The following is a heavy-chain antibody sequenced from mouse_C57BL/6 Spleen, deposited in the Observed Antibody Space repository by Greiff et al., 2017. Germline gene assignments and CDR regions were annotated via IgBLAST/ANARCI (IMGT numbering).Heavy chain of an antibody. CDR1: GYTFTDYY. CDR2: IGPGSGST. CDR3: ARSYYGSSSAGFAY. J-gene: IGHJ3*01. V-gene: IGHV1-77*01. D-gene: IGHD1-1*01. Sequence: VKLMESGAELVKPGASVKISCKASGYTFTDYYINWVKQRPGQGLEWIGKIGPGSGSTYSNEKFKGKATLTADKSSSTAYMQPSSLTSEDSAVYFWARSYYGSSSAGFAYWGQGTLVTVSA.